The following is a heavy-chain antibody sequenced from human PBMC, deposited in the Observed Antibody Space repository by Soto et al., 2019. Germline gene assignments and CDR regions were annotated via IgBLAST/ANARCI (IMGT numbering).Heavy chain of an antibody. D-gene: IGHD6-13*01. Sequence: GGSLRLSCAASGFTFSSYGMHWVRQAPGKGLEWVAVIWYDGSNKYYADSVKGRFTISRDNSKNTLYLQMNSLRAEDTAVYYCARDYSSSWYENYYYGMDVWGQGTTVTVSS. J-gene: IGHJ6*02. CDR3: ARDYSSSWYENYYYGMDV. CDR2: IWYDGSNK. V-gene: IGHV3-33*01. CDR1: GFTFSSYG.